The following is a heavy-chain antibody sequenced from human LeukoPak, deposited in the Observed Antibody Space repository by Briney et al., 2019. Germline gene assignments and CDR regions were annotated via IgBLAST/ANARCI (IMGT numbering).Heavy chain of an antibody. V-gene: IGHV1-46*01. CDR1: GYTFINYY. Sequence: ASVKVSCKASGYTFINYYMHWVRQAPGQGLEWMGITNPSGGSTSYAQKFQGRVTMTRDTSTSTVYMELSSLRSEDTAVYYCARDESTSILWWWGQGTLVTVSS. J-gene: IGHJ1*01. D-gene: IGHD2-21*01. CDR2: TNPSGGST. CDR3: ARDESTSILWW.